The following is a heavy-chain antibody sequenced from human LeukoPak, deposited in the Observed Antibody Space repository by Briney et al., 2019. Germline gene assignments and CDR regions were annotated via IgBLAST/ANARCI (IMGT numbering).Heavy chain of an antibody. Sequence: PGRSLRLSCAASGFTFSSYGMHCVRQAPGKGLEWVAVISYDGSDKYYADSVKGRFTISRDNSKDTLYLQMNSLRAEDTAVYYCAKDWALYCSGGSCYPPFDYWGQGTLVTVSS. J-gene: IGHJ4*02. CDR2: ISYDGSDK. CDR1: GFTFSSYG. V-gene: IGHV3-30*18. D-gene: IGHD2-15*01. CDR3: AKDWALYCSGGSCYPPFDY.